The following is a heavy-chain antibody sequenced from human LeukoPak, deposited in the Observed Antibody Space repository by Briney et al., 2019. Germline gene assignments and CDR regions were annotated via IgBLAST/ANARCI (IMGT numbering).Heavy chain of an antibody. CDR3: ARPEYENDYYYGMDV. CDR1: GYSFTNYG. J-gene: IGHJ6*02. D-gene: IGHD6-6*01. V-gene: IGHV1-69*04. Sequence: SVKVSCKASGYSFTNYGISWVRQAPGQGLEWMGRIIPILGIANYAQKFQGRVTITADKSTSTAYMELSSLRTEDTAVYYCARPEYENDYYYGMDVWGQGTTVTVSS. CDR2: IIPILGIA.